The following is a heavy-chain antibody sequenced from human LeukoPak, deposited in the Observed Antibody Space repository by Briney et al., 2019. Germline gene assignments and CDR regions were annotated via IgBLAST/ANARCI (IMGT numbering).Heavy chain of an antibody. J-gene: IGHJ5*02. CDR3: AKVGLYWFDP. D-gene: IGHD2-15*01. Sequence: GGSLRLSCAASGFTFSSYAMNWVRQAPGKGLEWVSVVSGSGTYYADSVKGRFTISRDNSKNTLYLQMNSLRAEDTAVYYCAKVGLYWFDPWGQGTLVTVSS. CDR2: VSGSGT. V-gene: IGHV3-23*01. CDR1: GFTFSSYA.